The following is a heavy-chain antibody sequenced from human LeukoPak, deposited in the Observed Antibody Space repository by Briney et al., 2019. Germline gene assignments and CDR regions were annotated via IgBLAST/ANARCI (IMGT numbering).Heavy chain of an antibody. J-gene: IGHJ6*02. CDR2: IKQDGSEK. D-gene: IGHD3-9*01. Sequence: GGSLRLSCAASGFTFSSYWMSWVRQAPGKGLEWVANIKQDGSEKYYVDSVKGRFTISRDNAKNSLYLQMNSLRAEDTAVYYCARDAPGRIFHGYDMDVWGQGTTVTVSS. V-gene: IGHV3-7*01. CDR3: ARDAPGRIFHGYDMDV. CDR1: GFTFSSYW.